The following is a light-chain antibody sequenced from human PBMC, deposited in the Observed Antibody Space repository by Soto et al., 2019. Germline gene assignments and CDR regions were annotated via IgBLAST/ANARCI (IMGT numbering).Light chain of an antibody. Sequence: QSALTQPPSASGSPGQSVTISCTGTSSDVGGYNYVSWYQQHPGKAPKLMIYEVSKRPSGVPDRFSGSKSGNTASLTVSGLQDEDEADYYCSSYAGSNIYYVLGTGTKVTVL. CDR1: SSDVGGYNY. V-gene: IGLV2-8*01. CDR2: EVS. CDR3: SSYAGSNIYYV. J-gene: IGLJ1*01.